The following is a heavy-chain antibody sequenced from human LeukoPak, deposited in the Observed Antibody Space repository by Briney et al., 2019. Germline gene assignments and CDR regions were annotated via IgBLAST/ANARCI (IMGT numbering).Heavy chain of an antibody. J-gene: IGHJ1*01. CDR3: ARTYGDYLSNIQH. CDR1: GGSISSSTYY. V-gene: IGHV4-39*01. D-gene: IGHD4-17*01. Sequence: ASETLSLTCTVSGGSISSSTYYWGWIRQPPGKGLEWIGSFYYSGTTYYNPSLKSRVTISVDTSKNQFSLKLSSVTAADTAVYYCARTYGDYLSNIQHWGQGTLVTVSS. CDR2: FYYSGTT.